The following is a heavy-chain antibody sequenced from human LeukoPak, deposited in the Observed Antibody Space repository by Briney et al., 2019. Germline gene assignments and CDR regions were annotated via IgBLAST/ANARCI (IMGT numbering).Heavy chain of an antibody. Sequence: SETLSLTCTVSGGSISSGSYYWGWIRQPPGKGLEWIGSIYYSGSTYYNPSLKSRDTISVDTSKYHFSLKLSSVTAADTAVYYCATSLDFRMLFDYWGQGTLVTVSS. D-gene: IGHD2-15*01. CDR3: ATSLDFRMLFDY. CDR1: GGSISSGSYY. J-gene: IGHJ4*02. V-gene: IGHV4-39*02. CDR2: IYYSGST.